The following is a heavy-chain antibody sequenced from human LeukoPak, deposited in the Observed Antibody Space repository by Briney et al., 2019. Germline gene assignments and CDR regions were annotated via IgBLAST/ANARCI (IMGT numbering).Heavy chain of an antibody. CDR1: GYSISTGCY. CDR2: VYHSGST. J-gene: IGHJ5*02. CDR3: ARGGVVPAAIANWFDP. Sequence: SETLSLTCTVSGYSISTGCYWGWIRQPPGKGREWIWNVYHSGSTYYHPSLRSRVTLSVETSKHQSSLKLRSVAAADTAVYYCARGGVVPAAIANWFDPRGQGTLVTVSS. D-gene: IGHD2-2*01. V-gene: IGHV4-38-2*02.